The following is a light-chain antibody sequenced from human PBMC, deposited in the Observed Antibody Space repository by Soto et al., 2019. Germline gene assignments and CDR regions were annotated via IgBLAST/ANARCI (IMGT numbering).Light chain of an antibody. Sequence: EIVLTQSPGTLSLSPGERATLSCRASQSVPSDWLAWYRHKPGQAPRLLIYGASSRATGVPDRVSGSGSGTDFTLTINRLEPEDFAVYYCQQLNGFPRYTFGQGTTVDI. CDR1: QSVPSDW. V-gene: IGKV3-20*01. CDR2: GAS. CDR3: QQLNGFPRYT. J-gene: IGKJ2*01.